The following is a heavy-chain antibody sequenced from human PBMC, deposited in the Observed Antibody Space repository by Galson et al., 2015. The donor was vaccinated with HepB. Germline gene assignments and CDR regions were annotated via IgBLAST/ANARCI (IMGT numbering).Heavy chain of an antibody. V-gene: IGHV1-69*04. CDR2: IIPILGIA. D-gene: IGHD6-13*01. Sequence: SVKVSCKASGGTFSSYAISWVRQAPGQGLEWMGRIIPILGIANYAQKFQGRVTITADKSTSTAYMELSSLRSEDTAVYYCARGDSSSWYIGVYWGQGTLVTVSS. J-gene: IGHJ4*02. CDR1: GGTFSSYA. CDR3: ARGDSSSWYIGVY.